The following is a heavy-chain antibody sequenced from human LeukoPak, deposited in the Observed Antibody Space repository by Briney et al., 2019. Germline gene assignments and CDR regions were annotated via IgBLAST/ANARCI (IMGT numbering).Heavy chain of an antibody. V-gene: IGHV3-48*04. CDR1: GFTFSSYG. CDR3: AREIAAYSGSYYFDY. D-gene: IGHD1-26*01. CDR2: ISSSGSTI. Sequence: PGGSLRLSCAASGFTFSSYGMHWVRQAPGKGLEWVSYISSSGSTIYYADSVKGRFTISRDNAKNSLYLQMDSLSAEDTAVYYCAREIAAYSGSYYFDYWGQGTLVTVSS. J-gene: IGHJ4*02.